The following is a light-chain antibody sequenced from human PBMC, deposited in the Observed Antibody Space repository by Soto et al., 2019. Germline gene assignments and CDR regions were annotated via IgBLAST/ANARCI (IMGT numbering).Light chain of an antibody. Sequence: DIQMTQSPSSLSASVGDRVTITCRASQGISNYLDWYQQKPGKVPKLLIYAASTLQSGVPSRFSGSGSGTDFTLTISSLQPEDVATYYCQKYNSAPPETFGPGTKVDIK. CDR2: AAS. CDR3: QKYNSAPPET. J-gene: IGKJ3*01. CDR1: QGISNY. V-gene: IGKV1-27*01.